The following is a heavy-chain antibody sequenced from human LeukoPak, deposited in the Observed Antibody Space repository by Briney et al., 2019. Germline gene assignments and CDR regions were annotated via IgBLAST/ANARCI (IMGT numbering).Heavy chain of an antibody. V-gene: IGHV1-46*01. CDR1: GYTFTSYY. Sequence: GASVKVSCKASGYTFTSYYMHWVRQAPGQGLEWMGIINPSGGSTSYAQKFQSRVTITTDTSTSTAYMELSSLRSEDTAVYYCARTWQQLENWFDPWGQGTLVTVSS. CDR2: INPSGGST. J-gene: IGHJ5*02. D-gene: IGHD6-13*01. CDR3: ARTWQQLENWFDP.